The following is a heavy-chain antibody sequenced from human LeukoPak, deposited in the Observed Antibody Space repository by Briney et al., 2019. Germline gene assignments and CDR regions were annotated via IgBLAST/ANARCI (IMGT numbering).Heavy chain of an antibody. CDR3: ARHPDEDDFWSGYLDY. D-gene: IGHD3-3*01. V-gene: IGHV5-51*01. J-gene: IGHJ4*02. Sequence: GESLKISCKVSGDNFASYRIGWVRQMPGKGLEWMGFIYPGDSETKNSPSFQGQVTMSADKSISTAYLQWSSLKASDTAIYYCARHPDEDDFWSGYLDYWGQGTLVTVSS. CDR2: IYPGDSET. CDR1: GDNFASYR.